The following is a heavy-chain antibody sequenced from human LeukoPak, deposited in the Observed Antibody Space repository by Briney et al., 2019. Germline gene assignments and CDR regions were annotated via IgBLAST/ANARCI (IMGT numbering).Heavy chain of an antibody. CDR3: ARANPEYYYDSTRYWYFDL. J-gene: IGHJ2*01. D-gene: IGHD3-22*01. Sequence: SETLSLTCTVSGGSISSYYWSWIRQPPGKGLEWIGYIYYSGSTNYNPSLKSRVTISVDTSKNQFSLKLSSVTAADTAVYYCARANPEYYYDSTRYWYFDLWGRGTLVTVSS. CDR2: IYYSGST. V-gene: IGHV4-59*12. CDR1: GGSISSYY.